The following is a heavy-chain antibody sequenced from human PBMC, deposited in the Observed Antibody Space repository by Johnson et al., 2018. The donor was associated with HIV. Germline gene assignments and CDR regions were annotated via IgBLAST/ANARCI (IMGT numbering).Heavy chain of an antibody. CDR2: IYSGGST. V-gene: IGHV3-66*01. CDR3: ARVGPAAYIWAFDI. J-gene: IGHJ3*02. Sequence: VQLVESGGGVVQPGGSLRLSCAASGFTFSSYDMHWVRQAPGKGLEWVSVIYSGGSTYYADSVKGRFTISRDNSKNTLYLQMNSLRAEDTAVYYCARVGPAAYIWAFDIWGQGTMVTVSS. D-gene: IGHD2-2*01. CDR1: GFTFSSYD.